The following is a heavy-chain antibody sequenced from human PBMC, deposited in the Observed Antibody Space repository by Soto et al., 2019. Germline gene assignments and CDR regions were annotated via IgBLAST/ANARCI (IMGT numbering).Heavy chain of an antibody. D-gene: IGHD4-17*01. V-gene: IGHV4-59*08. CDR3: ARPYYGGNYWYFDL. J-gene: IGHJ2*01. CDR2: IHYSGST. CDR1: GGSISTYY. Sequence: QVQLQESGPGLVKPSETLSLTCTVSGGSISTYYWSWIRQPPGKGLEWIGYIHYSGSTNYNPSLKSRVAISVDTSKHQSSLKLTSVTAADTAVYYCARPYYGGNYWYFDLWGRGTLVTVSS.